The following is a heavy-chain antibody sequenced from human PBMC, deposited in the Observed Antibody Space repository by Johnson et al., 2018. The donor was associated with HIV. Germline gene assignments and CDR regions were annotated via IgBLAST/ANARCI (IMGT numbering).Heavy chain of an antibody. CDR1: GFTFSSYA. CDR3: AKAGGIAAAGAFDI. J-gene: IGHJ3*02. D-gene: IGHD6-13*01. V-gene: IGHV3-23*04. CDR2: IGTAGDT. Sequence: VQLVESGGGLIQPGGSLRLSCAASGFTFSSYAMSWVRQAPGKGLEWVSAIGTAGDTYYPGSVKGRFTIPRDNSKNTLYLQMNSLRAEDTAVYYCAKAGGIAAAGAFDIWGQGTMVTVSS.